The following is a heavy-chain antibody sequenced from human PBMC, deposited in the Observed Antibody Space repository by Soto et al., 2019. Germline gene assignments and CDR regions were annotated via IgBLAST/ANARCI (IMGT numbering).Heavy chain of an antibody. D-gene: IGHD2-2*01. CDR1: GFTFGDYA. CDR2: IRSKAYGGTT. CDR3: TRSRDIVVVPAATGVVDY. Sequence: GGSLRLSCTASGFTFGDYAMSWFRQAPGKGLEWVGFIRSKAYGGTTEYAASVKGRFTISRDDSKSIAYLQMNSLKTEDTAVYYCTRSRDIVVVPAATGVVDYWGQGTLVTVSS. J-gene: IGHJ4*02. V-gene: IGHV3-49*03.